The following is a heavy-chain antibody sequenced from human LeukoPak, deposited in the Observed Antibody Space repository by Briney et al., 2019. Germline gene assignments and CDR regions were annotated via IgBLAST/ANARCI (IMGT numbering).Heavy chain of an antibody. CDR3: ARSRGSYSPNWFDP. CDR2: INHSGST. CDR1: GGSFSGYY. J-gene: IGHJ5*02. Sequence: SETLSLTCAVYGGSFSGYYWSWIRQPPGKGLEWIGEINHSGSTYYNPSLKSRVTISVDTSKNQFSLKLSSVTAADTAVYYCARSRGSYSPNWFDPWGQGTLVTVSS. V-gene: IGHV4-34*01. D-gene: IGHD1-26*01.